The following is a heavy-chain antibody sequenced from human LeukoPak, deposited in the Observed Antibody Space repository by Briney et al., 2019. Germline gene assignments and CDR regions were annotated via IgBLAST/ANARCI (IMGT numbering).Heavy chain of an antibody. J-gene: IGHJ6*03. CDR1: GGSISSSSYY. CDR2: IYYSGST. Sequence: SETLSLTCTVSGGSISSSSYYWSWIRQPPGKGLEWIGYIYYSGSTYYNPSLKSRVTISVDTSKNQFSLKLSSVTAADTAVYYCAGYCSSTSCYVGYMDVWGKGTTVTVSS. D-gene: IGHD2-2*01. CDR3: AGYCSSTSCYVGYMDV. V-gene: IGHV4-30-4*08.